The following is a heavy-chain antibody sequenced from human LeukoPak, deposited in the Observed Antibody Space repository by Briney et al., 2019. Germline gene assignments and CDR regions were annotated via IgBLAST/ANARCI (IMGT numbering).Heavy chain of an antibody. CDR1: GFTFSSYA. CDR2: ISGSGGST. CDR3: ARLRYYGSGSYPMTGNWFDP. D-gene: IGHD3-10*01. Sequence: GGSLRLSCAASGFTFSSYAMSWVRQAPGKGLEWVSAISGSGGSTYYADSVKGRFTISRDNSKNTLYLQMNSLRAEDTAVYYCARLRYYGSGSYPMTGNWFDPWGQGTLVTVSS. V-gene: IGHV3-23*01. J-gene: IGHJ5*02.